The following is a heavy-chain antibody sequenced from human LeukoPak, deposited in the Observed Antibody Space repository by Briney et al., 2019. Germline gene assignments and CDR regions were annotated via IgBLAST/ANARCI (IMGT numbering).Heavy chain of an antibody. CDR2: ISSRSSYI. Sequence: GGSLRLSCAASGFTLSSLNWVRQAPGKGLQWLSSISSRSSYIFYADSVKGRFTISRDNSKKSLYLQMNSLRAEDTAVYYCATYSLSTSGGFDIWGQGTMVTVSS. D-gene: IGHD3-10*01. V-gene: IGHV3-21*01. J-gene: IGHJ3*02. CDR1: GFTLSS. CDR3: ATYSLSTSGGFDI.